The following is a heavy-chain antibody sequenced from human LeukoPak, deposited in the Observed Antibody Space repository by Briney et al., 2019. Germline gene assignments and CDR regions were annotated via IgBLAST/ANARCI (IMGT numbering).Heavy chain of an antibody. V-gene: IGHV1-2*02. Sequence: ASVKVSCKASGSTSTGYYMSWVRQAPGQGLEWMGWINPNNGGTNNTQKFQGRVTMTRDTSISTAYLELSRLRSDDTAVYYCARAPVTIFGVVIRYYMDVWGKGTTVTVSS. CDR3: ARAPVTIFGVVIRYYMDV. CDR1: GSTSTGYY. J-gene: IGHJ6*03. D-gene: IGHD3-3*01. CDR2: INPNNGGT.